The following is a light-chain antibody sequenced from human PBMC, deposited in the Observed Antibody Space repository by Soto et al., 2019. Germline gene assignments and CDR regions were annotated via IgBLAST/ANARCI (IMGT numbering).Light chain of an antibody. CDR2: GNN. CDR3: QSYDSSLSVWV. Sequence: QSVLTQPPSVSGAPGQRVTISCTGSSSNIGAGYDVHWYQHLPGTAPRLLIYGNNNRPSGVPDRFSGSKSGTSASLAITGLQAEDEADYYCQSYDSSLSVWVFGGGTQLTVL. J-gene: IGLJ3*02. CDR1: SSNIGAGYD. V-gene: IGLV1-40*01.